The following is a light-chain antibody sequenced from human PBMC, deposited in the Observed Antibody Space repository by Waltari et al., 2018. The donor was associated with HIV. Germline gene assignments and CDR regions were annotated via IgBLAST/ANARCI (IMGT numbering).Light chain of an antibody. Sequence: SYELTQPPSVSVSPGQTARITCSGDALPKQYAYWYQQKPGQAPVLVIFKDSERPSGSPERLSGSSSGTTVTLTINGVQAEDDADDYRQSTDSSDTYPVVCGGGTKLTVL. V-gene: IGLV3-25*03. CDR3: QSTDSSDTYPVV. CDR1: ALPKQY. CDR2: KDS. J-gene: IGLJ2*01.